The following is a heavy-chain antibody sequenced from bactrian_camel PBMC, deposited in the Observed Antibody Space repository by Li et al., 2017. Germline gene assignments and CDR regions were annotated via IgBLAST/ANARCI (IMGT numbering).Heavy chain of an antibody. D-gene: IGHD6*01. V-gene: IGHV3S25*01. CDR2: INSGGGST. Sequence: QVQLVESGGGLVQPGGSLRVSCAASGFTFSNYWMYWVRQAPGKGLEWVSTINSGGGSTYYADSVKGRFTISRDNAKNTVYLQTNSLKPEDTAVYYCVRPGVYGGTFGYWGHGLLGQRNPGHRL. CDR1: GFTFSNYW. J-gene: IGHJ7*01.